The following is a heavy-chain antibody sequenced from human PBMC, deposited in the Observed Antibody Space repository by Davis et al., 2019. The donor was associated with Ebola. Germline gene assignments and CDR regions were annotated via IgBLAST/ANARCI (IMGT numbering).Heavy chain of an antibody. J-gene: IGHJ2*01. CDR1: GFTFSSYD. CDR3: ARVQVTRRYWYFDL. V-gene: IGHV3-13*01. Sequence: GESLKISCAASGFTFSSYDMHWVRQATGKGLEWVSAIGTAGDTYYPGSVKGRFTISRENAKNSLYLQMNSLRAEDTAVYYCARVQVTRRYWYFDLWGRGTLVTVSS. D-gene: IGHD4-17*01. CDR2: IGTAGDT.